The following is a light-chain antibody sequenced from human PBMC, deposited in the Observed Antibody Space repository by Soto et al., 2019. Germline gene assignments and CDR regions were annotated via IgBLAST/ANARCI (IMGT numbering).Light chain of an antibody. CDR1: SSDVGGYNF. CDR2: EVS. V-gene: IGLV2-14*01. CDR3: SSYTSSSTLV. J-gene: IGLJ1*01. Sequence: QSALTQPASVSGSPGQSITISCTGTSSDVGGYNFVSWYQQRPGKAPKLMIYEVSNRPSGVSNRFSGSKSGNTASLTISGLQAEDEADYYCSSYTSSSTLVFGTGTEVTVL.